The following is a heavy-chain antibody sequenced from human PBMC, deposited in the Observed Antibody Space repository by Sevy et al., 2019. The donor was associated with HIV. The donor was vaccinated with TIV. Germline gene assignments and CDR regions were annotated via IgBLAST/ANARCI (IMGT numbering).Heavy chain of an antibody. J-gene: IGHJ4*02. D-gene: IGHD3-16*01. CDR2: ISHDTTVK. CDR3: ARHRGGVVDY. V-gene: IGHV3-30*04. CDR1: GFTFSDYV. Sequence: GGSLRLSCAASGFTFSDYVMHWVRQAPGKGLEWLARISHDTTVKYYADSLKGRFTISRDNAKNTLYLQMNSLRAEDTAVYYCARHRGGVVDYWGQGTLVTVSS.